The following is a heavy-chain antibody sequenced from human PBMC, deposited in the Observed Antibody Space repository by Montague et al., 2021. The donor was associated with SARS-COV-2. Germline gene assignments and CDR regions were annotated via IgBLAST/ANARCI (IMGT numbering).Heavy chain of an antibody. V-gene: IGHV4-59*01. Sequence: SETLSLTCTVSGGSISGFYWSWIRQPPGKGLEWIGYIYYSGSTKYNPSXXSRVAVSVDWSQNQVSLKLTSVTAADTAVYYCARLLRSCTNGVCRTYYYYALDVWGQGTTVTVSS. CDR3: ARLLRSCTNGVCRTYYYYALDV. CDR2: IYYSGST. J-gene: IGHJ6*02. D-gene: IGHD2-8*01. CDR1: GGSISGFY.